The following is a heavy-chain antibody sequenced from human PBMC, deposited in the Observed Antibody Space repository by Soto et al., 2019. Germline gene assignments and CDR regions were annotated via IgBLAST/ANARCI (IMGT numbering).Heavy chain of an antibody. D-gene: IGHD3-22*01. CDR3: ATSGYYYDDAFDI. Sequence: ASVKVSCKASGGTFRSYTISWVRQAPGQGLEWMGRIIPILGIANYAQKFQGRVTITADKSTSTAYMELSSLRSEDTAVYYCATSGYYYDDAFDIWGQGTMVTVSS. CDR2: IIPILGIA. J-gene: IGHJ3*02. CDR1: GGTFRSYT. V-gene: IGHV1-69*02.